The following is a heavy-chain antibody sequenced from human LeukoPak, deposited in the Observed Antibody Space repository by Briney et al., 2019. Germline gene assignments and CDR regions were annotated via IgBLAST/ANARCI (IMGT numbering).Heavy chain of an antibody. V-gene: IGHV4-39*07. CDR2: VYYLGKT. D-gene: IGHD5-24*01. CDR1: GASISYSGYF. Sequence: SETLSLTCTVSGASISYSGYFWGWIRQPPGKGLEWIGSVYYLGKTFYNPSLETRVTMSVDMSKNQFSLELTSVTAADTAVYYCARDHMAVTSFDQWGQGTLVTVSS. J-gene: IGHJ4*02. CDR3: ARDHMAVTSFDQ.